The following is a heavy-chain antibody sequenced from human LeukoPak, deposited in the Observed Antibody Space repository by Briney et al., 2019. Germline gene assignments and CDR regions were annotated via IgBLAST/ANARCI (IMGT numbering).Heavy chain of an antibody. J-gene: IGHJ5*02. CDR1: GFTFSSYW. Sequence: GGSLRLSCAASGFTFSSYWMYWVRQAPGKGLVWVSRINTDGSSTSYADSVKGRFTISRDNAKNTLYLQMNSLRAEDTAVYYCASLGPVRIQLVRWFDPWGQGTLVTVSS. D-gene: IGHD5-18*01. V-gene: IGHV3-74*01. CDR2: INTDGSST. CDR3: ASLGPVRIQLVRWFDP.